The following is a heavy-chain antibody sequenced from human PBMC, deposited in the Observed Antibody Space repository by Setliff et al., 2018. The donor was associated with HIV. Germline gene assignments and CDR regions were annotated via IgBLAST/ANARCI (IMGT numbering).Heavy chain of an antibody. CDR3: AKGPVSGVDL. CDR1: GGSISSGSYY. J-gene: IGHJ5*02. Sequence: SETLSLTCTVSGGSISSGSYYWSWIRQPAGKGLEWIGRIYTTGITNYIPSLKSRVTISLDTSKNQFSLKLTSVTAADTAVYYCAKGPVSGVDLWGQGTLVTVSS. D-gene: IGHD2-15*01. V-gene: IGHV4-61*02. CDR2: IYTTGIT.